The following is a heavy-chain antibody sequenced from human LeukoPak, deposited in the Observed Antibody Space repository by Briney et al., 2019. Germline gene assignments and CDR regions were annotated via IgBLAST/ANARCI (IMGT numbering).Heavy chain of an antibody. D-gene: IGHD2-2*01. Sequence: PSETLSLTCTVSGGSISSYYWSWIRQPPGKGLEWFGYIYYSGSTNNNPSLKSRVTISVDTSKNQFSLKLSSVTAADTAVYYCAREYCSNSSCYSPFDPWGQGTLVTVSS. CDR3: AREYCSNSSCYSPFDP. CDR2: IYYSGST. J-gene: IGHJ5*02. CDR1: GGSISSYY. V-gene: IGHV4-59*12.